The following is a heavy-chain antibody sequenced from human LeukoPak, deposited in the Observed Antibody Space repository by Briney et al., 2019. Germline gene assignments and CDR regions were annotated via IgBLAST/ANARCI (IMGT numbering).Heavy chain of an antibody. V-gene: IGHV3-74*01. D-gene: IGHD2-21*02. CDR2: IHHDGTSI. J-gene: IGHJ6*02. Sequence: PGGSLRLSCAASGFSFRYDWLHWVRQVPGKGLEWVSYIHHDGTSIAYADSVKGRFSISRDDAKNTMYLQLNSLRVEDTAVYFCARDFGRHGDFLGLDAWGQGTTVTVSS. CDR3: ARDFGRHGDFLGLDA. CDR1: GFSFRYDW.